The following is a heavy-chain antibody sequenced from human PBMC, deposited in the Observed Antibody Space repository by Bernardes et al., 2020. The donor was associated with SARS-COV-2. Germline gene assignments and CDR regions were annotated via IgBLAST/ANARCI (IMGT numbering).Heavy chain of an antibody. CDR1: GGSISSYY. J-gene: IGHJ4*02. V-gene: IGHV4-59*01. CDR3: ASLRSSSSLVDY. Sequence: SETLSLTCTVSGGSISSYYWTWIRQPPGKGLEWIGYVSYSGGTNYNPSLKSRVTISVDTSKNQFSLRLSSVTAADTAVYYCASLRSSSSLVDYWGQGTLVTVSS. D-gene: IGHD6-6*01. CDR2: VSYSGGT.